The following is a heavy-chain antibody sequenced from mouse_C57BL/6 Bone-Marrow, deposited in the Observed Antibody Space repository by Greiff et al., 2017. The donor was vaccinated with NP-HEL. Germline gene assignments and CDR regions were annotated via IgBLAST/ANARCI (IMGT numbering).Heavy chain of an antibody. CDR1: GYSFTGYY. Sequence: EVMLVESGPELVKPGASVKISCKASGYSFTGYYMHWVKQSHGNILDWIGYIYPYNGVSSYNQKFKGKATLTVDKSSSTAYMELRSLTSEDSAVYYCARGYYGSSYGYWGQGTTLTVSS. V-gene: IGHV1-31*01. CDR2: IYPYNGVS. D-gene: IGHD1-1*01. CDR3: ARGYYGSSYGY. J-gene: IGHJ2*01.